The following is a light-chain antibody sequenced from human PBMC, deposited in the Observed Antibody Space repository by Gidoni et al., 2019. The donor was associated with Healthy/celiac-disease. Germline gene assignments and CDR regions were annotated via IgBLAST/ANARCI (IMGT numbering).Light chain of an antibody. CDR3: AAWDDSLNVHV. CDR1: SSNIGSNT. J-gene: IGLJ1*01. CDR2: SNN. V-gene: IGLV1-44*01. Sequence: QSVLTQPPSASGTPGPRVTISCSGSSSNIGSNTVNWYQQLPGTAPKLLIYSNNQRPSGVPDRVSGSKSGTSASLAISGLQSEDEADYYCAAWDDSLNVHVFGTGTKVTVL.